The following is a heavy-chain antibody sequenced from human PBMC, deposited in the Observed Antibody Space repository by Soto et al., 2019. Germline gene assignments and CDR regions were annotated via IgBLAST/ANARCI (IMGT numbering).Heavy chain of an antibody. J-gene: IGHJ4*02. CDR1: GGSISSSSYY. D-gene: IGHD5-18*01. V-gene: IGHV4-39*01. CDR3: ARQRYSYGYRYFDY. CDR2: IYYSGST. Sequence: PSETLSLTCTVSGGSISSSSYYWGWIRQPPGKGLEWIGSIYYSGSTYYNPSLKSRVTISVDTSKNQFSLKLSSVTAADTAVYYCARQRYSYGYRYFDYWGQGTLVTVSS.